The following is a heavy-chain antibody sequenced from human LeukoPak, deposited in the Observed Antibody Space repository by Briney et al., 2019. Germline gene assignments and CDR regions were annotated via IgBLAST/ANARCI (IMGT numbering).Heavy chain of an antibody. V-gene: IGHV3-49*04. CDR1: GFTFGDYA. CDR2: TRSKVYGGTA. J-gene: IGHJ4*02. Sequence: GGSLRLSCRASGFTFGDYAMTWVRQGPGKGLEWVGFTRSKVYGGTAEYAASVKGRFTISRDDSRSIVYLQMNSLKTEDTAVYYCSREWLLRWPGDYWGQGTLVTVSS. D-gene: IGHD3-22*01. CDR3: SREWLLRWPGDY.